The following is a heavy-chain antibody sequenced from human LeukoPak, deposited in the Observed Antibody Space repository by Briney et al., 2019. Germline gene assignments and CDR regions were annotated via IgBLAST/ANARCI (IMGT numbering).Heavy chain of an antibody. J-gene: IGHJ3*02. CDR2: IYDSGNT. CDR1: GDSVSTTDYY. D-gene: IGHD2-2*01. V-gene: IGHV4-30-4*01. CDR3: ARVGYCSSASCYSPGAFDI. Sequence: SQTLSLTYTVSGDSVSTTDYYWTWIRQPPGRGLEWIGYIYDSGNTYYNPPLKSRVTISVDTSNSQVSLKLRSVTAADTAVYYCARVGYCSSASCYSPGAFDIWGQGTMVTVFS.